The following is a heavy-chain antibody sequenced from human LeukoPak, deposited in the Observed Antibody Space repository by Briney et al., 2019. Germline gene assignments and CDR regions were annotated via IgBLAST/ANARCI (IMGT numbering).Heavy chain of an antibody. D-gene: IGHD3-10*01. Sequence: SQTLSLTCAISGDSVSGNSAAWNWIRQSPSRSLEWLGRTYYRSKWYGDYAVSVRSRITINPDTSKNQFSLQLNSVTPEDTAVYYCARGLYGSGSYYYYYGMDVWGQGTTVTVSS. CDR1: GDSVSGNSAA. CDR2: TYYRSKWYG. V-gene: IGHV6-1*01. CDR3: ARGLYGSGSYYYYYGMDV. J-gene: IGHJ6*02.